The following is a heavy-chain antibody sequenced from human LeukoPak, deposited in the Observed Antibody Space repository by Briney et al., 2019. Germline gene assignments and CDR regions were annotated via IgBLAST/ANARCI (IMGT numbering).Heavy chain of an antibody. V-gene: IGHV3-23*01. CDR1: GFTFIGYA. J-gene: IGHJ4*02. Sequence: GGSLRLSCAASGFTFIGYAMSWVRQVPGKGLEWVSAINGEATSTFYAESVKGRFTISRDNSKNTLYLQMNSLRAEGTAVYYCAKIVVPAAIFDYWGQGTLVTVSS. D-gene: IGHD2-2*01. CDR2: INGEATST. CDR3: AKIVVPAAIFDY.